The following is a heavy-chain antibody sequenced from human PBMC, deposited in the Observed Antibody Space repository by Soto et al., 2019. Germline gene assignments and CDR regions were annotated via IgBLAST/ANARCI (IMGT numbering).Heavy chain of an antibody. D-gene: IGHD5-18*01. CDR3: ARYAGYSYGYN. CDR2: INAGNGNT. J-gene: IGHJ4*02. V-gene: IGHV1-3*01. Sequence: QVQLVQSGAEVKKPGASVKVSCKASGYTFTSYAMHWVRQAPGQRLEWMGWINAGNGNTKYSQKFQGRVTITRDTSASTAYMELSSLISEDTAVYYCARYAGYSYGYNWGKGTLVTVSS. CDR1: GYTFTSYA.